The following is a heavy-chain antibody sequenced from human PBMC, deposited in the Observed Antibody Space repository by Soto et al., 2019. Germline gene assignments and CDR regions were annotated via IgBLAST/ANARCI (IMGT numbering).Heavy chain of an antibody. CDR1: GFTFRNYW. J-gene: IGHJ4*02. Sequence: EVQLVESGGGLVQPGGSLRLSCAASGFTFRNYWMSWVRQAPGKGLEWVLSIKHDGSETYSVDSVRGRFTSSRDNAENSVELQMHSLRADDTAVYFCAKGYGYYFDSWGQGTQVTVSS. CDR2: IKHDGSET. D-gene: IGHD5-18*01. V-gene: IGHV3-7*03. CDR3: AKGYGYYFDS.